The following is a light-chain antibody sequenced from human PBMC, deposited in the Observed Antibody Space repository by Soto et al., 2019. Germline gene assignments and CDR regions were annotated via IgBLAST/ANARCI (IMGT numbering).Light chain of an antibody. Sequence: DIQMTQSPSSLSASVGDRVTITCQASQDPNNYLIWYQHNPWKAPKLLIYDASTLATGVSSRFGGGGSGTHFTFAITSLQPEDIATYYCQQFDSVPCTFGQGTKLELK. CDR1: QDPNNY. CDR3: QQFDSVPCT. J-gene: IGKJ2*02. V-gene: IGKV1-33*01. CDR2: DAS.